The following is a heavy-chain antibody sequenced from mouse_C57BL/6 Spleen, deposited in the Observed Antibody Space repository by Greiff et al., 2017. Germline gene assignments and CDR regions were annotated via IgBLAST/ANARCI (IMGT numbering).Heavy chain of an antibody. J-gene: IGHJ4*01. CDR1: GFSFNTYA. V-gene: IGHV10-1*01. Sequence: EVKLVESGGGLVQPKGSLKLSCAASGFSFNTYAMNWVRQAPGKGLEWVARIRSKSNNYATYYADSVKDRFTISRDDSESMLYLQMNNLKTEDTAMYYCVRRGSNYGYAMDYWGQGTSVTVSS. CDR2: IRSKSNNYAT. CDR3: VRRGSNYGYAMDY. D-gene: IGHD2-5*01.